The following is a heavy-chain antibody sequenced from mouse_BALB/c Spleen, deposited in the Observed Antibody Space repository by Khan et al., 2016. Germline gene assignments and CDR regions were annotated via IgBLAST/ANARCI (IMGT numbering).Heavy chain of an antibody. V-gene: IGHV1S34*01. J-gene: IGHJ3*01. CDR3: ASPYGSSYVGFAY. Sequence: LVKTGASVKISCKASGYSFTGYYMHWVKQSHGKSLEWIGYITSYNGATSYNQKFKGKATFTVDTSSRTAYLQFNSLTSEDSAVYYCASPYGSSYVGFAYWGQGTLVTVSA. CDR1: GYSFTGYY. CDR2: ITSYNGAT. D-gene: IGHD1-1*01.